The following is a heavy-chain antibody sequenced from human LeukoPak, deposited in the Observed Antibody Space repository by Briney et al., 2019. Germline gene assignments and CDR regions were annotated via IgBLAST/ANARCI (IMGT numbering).Heavy chain of an antibody. J-gene: IGHJ4*02. D-gene: IGHD5-12*01. Sequence: GGSLRLSCAASGFTFSSYSMNWVRQAPGKGLEWVSSITGSGGSTYYGDSVKGRFTISRDDPKNTLDLQMENLRVEDTAVYYCAKDGAWLRFDDWGQGILVTVSS. CDR2: ITGSGGST. V-gene: IGHV3-23*01. CDR1: GFTFSSYS. CDR3: AKDGAWLRFDD.